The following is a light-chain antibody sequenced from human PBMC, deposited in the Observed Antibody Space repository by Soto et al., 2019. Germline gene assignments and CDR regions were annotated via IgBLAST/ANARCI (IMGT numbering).Light chain of an antibody. V-gene: IGLV7-46*01. Sequence: QAVVTQEPSLTVSPGGTVTLTCGSSTGAVTSGHYPYWCQQKPGQAPRTLIYDTSNKHSWTPARFSGSLLGGKAALTLSGAQPEDEAEYYCLLSYSGARVVFGGGTKRSVL. CDR3: LLSYSGARVV. CDR2: DTS. J-gene: IGLJ2*01. CDR1: TGAVTSGHY.